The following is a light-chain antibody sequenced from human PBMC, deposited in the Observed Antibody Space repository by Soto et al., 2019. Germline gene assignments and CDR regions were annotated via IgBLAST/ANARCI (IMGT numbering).Light chain of an antibody. CDR3: QQYKSYSYT. CDR2: DAS. V-gene: IGKV1-5*01. Sequence: DIQMTQSPSILSASVGDRVTITCRASQSISNWLAWYQQKPGRAPKVLIYDASSLQSGVPSRFSGSGSGTEFPLPLSSLQPDDIATYYCQQYKSYSYTFGQGTNLEI. CDR1: QSISNW. J-gene: IGKJ2*01.